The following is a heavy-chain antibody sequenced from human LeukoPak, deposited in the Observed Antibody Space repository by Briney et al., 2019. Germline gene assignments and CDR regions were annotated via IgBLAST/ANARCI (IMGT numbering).Heavy chain of an antibody. V-gene: IGHV3-21*01. CDR3: ARDQYPIAAAGPSDS. D-gene: IGHD6-13*01. J-gene: IGHJ4*02. CDR1: GFIFSSYS. CDR2: ISSSSSYI. Sequence: PGGSLRLSCEASGFIFSSYSMNWVRQAPGKGLEWVSSISSSSSYIYYADSVKGRFTISRDNAKNSLYLQMNSLRAEDTAMYYCARDQYPIAAAGPSDSWGQGTLVIVSS.